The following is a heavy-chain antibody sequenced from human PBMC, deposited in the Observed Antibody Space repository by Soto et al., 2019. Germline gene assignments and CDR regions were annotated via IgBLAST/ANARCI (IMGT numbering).Heavy chain of an antibody. CDR2: IYYSGST. Sequence: QVQLQESGPGLVKPSQTLSLTCTVSGGSISSGGYYWSWIRQHPGKGLEWIGYIYYSGSTYYNPSLKSRVTISVATSKNQFSLKLSSVTAADTAVYYCAREEYYDSSGLFVGMDVWGQGTTVTVSS. V-gene: IGHV4-31*03. D-gene: IGHD3-22*01. J-gene: IGHJ6*02. CDR1: GGSISSGGYY. CDR3: AREEYYDSSGLFVGMDV.